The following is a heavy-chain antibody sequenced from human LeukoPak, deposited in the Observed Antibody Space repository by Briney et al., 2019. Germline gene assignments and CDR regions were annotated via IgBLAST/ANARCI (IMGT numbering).Heavy chain of an antibody. CDR3: ARYHRARIVATIFYYYYGMDV. Sequence: SETLSLTCAVYGGSFSGYYWSWIRQPPGKGLEWIGEINHSGSTNYNPSLKSRVTISVDTSKNQFSLKLSSVTAADTAVYYCARYHRARIVATIFYYYYGMDVWGQGTTVTVSS. D-gene: IGHD5-12*01. CDR2: INHSGST. V-gene: IGHV4-34*01. J-gene: IGHJ6*02. CDR1: GGSFSGYY.